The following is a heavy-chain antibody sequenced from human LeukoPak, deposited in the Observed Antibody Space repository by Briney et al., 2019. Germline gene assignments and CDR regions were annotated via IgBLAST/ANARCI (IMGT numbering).Heavy chain of an antibody. Sequence: ASVKVSCKASGYSFSTFAITWVRQAPGQGLEWMGWISAFNGNTNYARKVMARVTMTTDTSTDTAYLELRSLRSDDTAVYYCARLSGRGYDAFDIWAKGQWSPSLQ. J-gene: IGHJ3*02. CDR1: GYSFSTFA. D-gene: IGHD1-1*01. CDR3: ARLSGRGYDAFDI. CDR2: ISAFNGNT. V-gene: IGHV1-18*01.